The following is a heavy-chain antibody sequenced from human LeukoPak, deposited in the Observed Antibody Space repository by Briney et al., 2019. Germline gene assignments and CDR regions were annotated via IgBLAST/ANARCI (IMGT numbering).Heavy chain of an antibody. CDR1: GFTFSSYS. CDR2: INSSSSYI. CDR3: ARAETIQTYFDY. J-gene: IGHJ4*02. V-gene: IGHV3-21*01. D-gene: IGHD1-1*01. Sequence: PGGSLRLSCAASGFTFSSYSMNWVRQAPGKGLEWVSSINSSSSYIYYADSVKGRFTIPRDNAKNSLYLQMNSLRAEDTAVYYCARAETIQTYFDYWGQGTLVTVSS.